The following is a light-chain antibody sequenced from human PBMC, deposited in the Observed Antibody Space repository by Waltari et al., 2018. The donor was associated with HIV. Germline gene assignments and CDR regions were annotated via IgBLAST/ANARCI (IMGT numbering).Light chain of an antibody. CDR2: EVS. CDR3: CSYAGSRTLV. J-gene: IGLJ1*01. V-gene: IGLV2-23*02. CDR1: DVGYYNL. Sequence: QSALTQPASVSGSPGQSITISCSGTDVGYYNLVSWYQHHPGKVSKLIIYEVSNRPSGVSNLFSGSKSGDMASLTISGLQAEDEAEYHCCSYAGSRTLVFGTGTTVTVL.